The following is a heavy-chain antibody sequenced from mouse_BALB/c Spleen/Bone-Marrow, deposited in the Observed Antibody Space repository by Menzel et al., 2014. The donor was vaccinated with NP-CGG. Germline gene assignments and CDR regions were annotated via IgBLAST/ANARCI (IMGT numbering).Heavy chain of an antibody. CDR1: GFTFSSYT. CDR2: ISNGGST. D-gene: IGHD2-4*01. CDR3: ARPLYYDYDGFAY. J-gene: IGHJ3*01. Sequence: EVQGVESGGGLVQPGGSLKLSCAASGFTFSSYTMSWVRQTPEKRLEWVAYISNGGSTYYPDTVKGRFTISRDNAKNTLYLQMSSLKSEDTAMYYCARPLYYDYDGFAYWGQGTLVTVSA. V-gene: IGHV5-12-2*01.